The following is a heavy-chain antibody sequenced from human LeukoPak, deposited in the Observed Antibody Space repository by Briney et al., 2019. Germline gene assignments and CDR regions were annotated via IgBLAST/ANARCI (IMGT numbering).Heavy chain of an antibody. CDR2: IKSRADGGTT. Sequence: GGSLTLSCAASGFTFSNAWMSWVRQAPGKGLEWVGRIKSRADGGTTDYAAPVKDRFTISRDDSKNMLYLQLNSLKTEDTALYYCTTSPTVTTDRGYWGQGTLVTVSS. D-gene: IGHD4-17*01. V-gene: IGHV3-15*01. CDR3: TTSPTVTTDRGY. CDR1: GFTFSNAW. J-gene: IGHJ4*02.